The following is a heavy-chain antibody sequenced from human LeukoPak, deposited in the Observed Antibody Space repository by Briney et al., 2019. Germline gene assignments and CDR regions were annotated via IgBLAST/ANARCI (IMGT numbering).Heavy chain of an antibody. V-gene: IGHV3-15*01. CDR2: IKSKTDGGTT. Sequence: PGGSLRLFCAASGFTFSNAWMSWVRQAPGKGLEWVGRIKSKTDGGTTDYAAPVKGRFTISRDDSKNTLYLQMNSLKTEDTAVYYCTTTHIVVVTAHCGIDYWGQGTLVTVSS. CDR3: TTTHIVVVTAHCGIDY. J-gene: IGHJ4*02. D-gene: IGHD2-21*02. CDR1: GFTFSNAW.